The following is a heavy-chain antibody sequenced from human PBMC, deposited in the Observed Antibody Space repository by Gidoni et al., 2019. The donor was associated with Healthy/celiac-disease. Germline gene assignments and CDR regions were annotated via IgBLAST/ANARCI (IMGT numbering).Heavy chain of an antibody. CDR3: ARATSLGYCSGGSCYSSFDY. D-gene: IGHD2-15*01. V-gene: IGHV4-31*03. CDR2: IHYSGST. J-gene: IGHJ4*02. Sequence: QVQLQASGPGPVKPSQTLSLTCTVSGGSISSGGYYWRWIRQHPGKGLEWIGYIHYSGSTYYNPSLKSRVTISVDTSKNKFSLKLSSVTAADTAVYYCARATSLGYCSGGSCYSSFDYWGQGTLVTVSS. CDR1: GGSISSGGYY.